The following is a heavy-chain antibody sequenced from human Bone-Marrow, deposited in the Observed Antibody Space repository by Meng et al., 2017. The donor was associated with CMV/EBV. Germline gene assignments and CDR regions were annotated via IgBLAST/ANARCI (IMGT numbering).Heavy chain of an antibody. Sequence: SVKVSCKASGGTFSSYAISWVRQAPGQGLEWMGGIIPILGIANYAQKFQGRVTITADKSTSTAYMELSSLRSEDTAVYYCARDFSSSRDFYYYGMDVWGQGTTVTVSS. CDR1: GGTFSSYA. D-gene: IGHD6-6*01. CDR2: IIPILGIA. CDR3: ARDFSSSRDFYYYGMDV. V-gene: IGHV1-69*10. J-gene: IGHJ6*02.